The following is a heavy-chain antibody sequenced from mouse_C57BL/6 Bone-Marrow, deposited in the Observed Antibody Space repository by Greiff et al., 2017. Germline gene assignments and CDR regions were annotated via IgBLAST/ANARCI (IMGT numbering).Heavy chain of an antibody. V-gene: IGHV1-81*01. CDR3: ASSLPPAWFAY. CDR2: IYPRSGNT. CDR1: GYTFTSYG. Sequence: VMLLESGAELARPGASVKLSCKASGYTFTSYGISWVKQRTGQGLEWIGEIYPRSGNTYYNEKFKGKATLTADKSSSTAYMELRSLTSEDSAVYFCASSLPPAWFAYWGQGTLVTVSA. D-gene: IGHD2-1*01. J-gene: IGHJ3*01.